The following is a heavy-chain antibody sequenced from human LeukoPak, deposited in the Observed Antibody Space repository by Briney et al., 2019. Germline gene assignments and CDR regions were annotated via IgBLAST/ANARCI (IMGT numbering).Heavy chain of an antibody. CDR2: FDSEDGET. Sequence: ASVKVFCKVSGYTLTELSMHWVRQAPGKGLEWMGGFDSEDGETIYAQKFQGRVTMTEDTSTDTAYMELSSLRSEDTAAYYCATTGYCSGGSCRLYWFDPWGQGTLVTVSS. V-gene: IGHV1-24*01. J-gene: IGHJ5*02. D-gene: IGHD2-15*01. CDR3: ATTGYCSGGSCRLYWFDP. CDR1: GYTLTELS.